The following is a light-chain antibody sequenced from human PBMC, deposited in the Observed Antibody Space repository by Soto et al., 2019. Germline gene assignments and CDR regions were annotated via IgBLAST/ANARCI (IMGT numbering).Light chain of an antibody. CDR2: EVS. CDR1: IIYFFDNNY. V-gene: IGLV2-14*01. Sequence: SALAQPASVSGSPGQSITIPCSGSIIYFFDNNYFSWYQHHPGKAPKLIIYEVSNRPSGVPARFSGSKSGTSASLAITGLQAEDEADYYCQSYDSSLSGSSVFGTGTKVNVL. CDR3: QSYDSSLSGSSV. J-gene: IGLJ1*01.